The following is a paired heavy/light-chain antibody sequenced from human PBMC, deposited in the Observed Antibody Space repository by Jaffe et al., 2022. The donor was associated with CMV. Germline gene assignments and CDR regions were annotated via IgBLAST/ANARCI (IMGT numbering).Light chain of an antibody. Sequence: ERVMTQSPATLSVSPGERATLSCRASQSVSSNLAWYQQKPGQAPRLLIYGASTRATGIPARFNGSGSGTEFTLTISSLQPEDFAVYYCQQYNNWPPWTFGQGTKVEIK. CDR1: QSVSSN. CDR3: QQYNNWPPWT. CDR2: GAS. J-gene: IGKJ1*01. V-gene: IGKV3-15*01.
Heavy chain of an antibody. Sequence: EVQLVESGGGLVQPGGSLKLSCAVSGFSVSNNYITWVRQAPGKGPEWVSVIYAGGTTYYADSVKGRFTISTDNSKNTLYLQMNSLRVEDTAVYYCARLNNWNDEDEAFDIWGQGTMVTVSS. CDR2: IYAGGTT. J-gene: IGHJ3*02. CDR1: GFSVSNNY. D-gene: IGHD1-1*01. V-gene: IGHV3-66*01. CDR3: ARLNNWNDEDEAFDI.